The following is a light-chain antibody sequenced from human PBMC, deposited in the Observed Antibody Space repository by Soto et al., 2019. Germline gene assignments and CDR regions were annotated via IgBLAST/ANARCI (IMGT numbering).Light chain of an antibody. Sequence: QSALTQPPSASGSPGQSITISCTGTSSDVGGYNYVSWYQQHPGKAPKVIIYEVNKRPSGVPDRFPGSKSGNTASLTVSGLQAEDEADYYCSSYATGFKGVFGTGTKVTVL. V-gene: IGLV2-8*01. J-gene: IGLJ1*01. CDR1: SSDVGGYNY. CDR2: EVN. CDR3: SSYATGFKGV.